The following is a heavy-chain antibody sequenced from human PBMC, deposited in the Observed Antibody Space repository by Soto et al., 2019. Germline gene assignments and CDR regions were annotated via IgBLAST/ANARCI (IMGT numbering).Heavy chain of an antibody. V-gene: IGHV3-23*01. CDR2: IGGSGGNT. CDR3: GRMASDYITAADN. D-gene: IGHD4-4*01. Sequence: EVQLLESGGGLVQPGGSLRLSCAASGFIFNAYAMTWVRQAPGKGLEWVSAIGGSGGNTYYAGSVKGRFTISRDHCIDIVDLEMNRLRGDATAVYFCGRMASDYITAADNWGQGTLFTVSS. CDR1: GFIFNAYA. J-gene: IGHJ4*02.